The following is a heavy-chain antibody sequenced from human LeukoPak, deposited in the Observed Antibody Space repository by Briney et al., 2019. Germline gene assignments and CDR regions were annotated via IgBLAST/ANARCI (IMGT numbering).Heavy chain of an antibody. Sequence: SETLSLTCTVSSGSVSNGDYYWSWLRRPPGKALEWIGYIYYTGSAYYNPSLGGRVTLSVDTSKNQFSVKLSSVTAADTAVYYCARSRNYYGSGDYWGQGTLFTVSS. V-gene: IGHV4-61*08. CDR2: IYYTGSA. CDR1: SGSVSNGDYY. CDR3: ARSRNYYGSGDY. D-gene: IGHD3-10*01. J-gene: IGHJ4*02.